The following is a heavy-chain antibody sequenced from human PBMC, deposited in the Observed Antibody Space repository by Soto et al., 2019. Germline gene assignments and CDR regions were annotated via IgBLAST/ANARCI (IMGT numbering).Heavy chain of an antibody. CDR2: ISGSGGST. CDR3: AKGEVGATLYYYYGMDV. J-gene: IGHJ6*02. V-gene: IGHV3-23*01. CDR1: GFTFSSYA. Sequence: PGGSLRLSCAASGFTFSSYAMSWVRQAPGKGLEWVSAISGSGGSTYYADSVKGRFTISRDNSKNTLYLQMNSLRAEDTAVYYCAKGEVGATLYYYYGMDVWGQGTTVTVSS. D-gene: IGHD1-26*01.